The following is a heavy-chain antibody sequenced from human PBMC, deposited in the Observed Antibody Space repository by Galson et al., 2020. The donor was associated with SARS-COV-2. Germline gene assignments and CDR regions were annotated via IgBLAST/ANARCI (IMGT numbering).Heavy chain of an antibody. J-gene: IGHJ4*02. CDR2: FDPEDGET. CDR1: GYTLTELS. V-gene: IGHV1-24*01. D-gene: IGHD5-12*01. Sequence: ASVKFSCKVSGYTLTELSMHWVRQAPGKGLEWMGGFDPEDGETIYAQKFQGRVTMTEDTSTDTAYMELSSLRSEDTAVYYCATNVDIVAHLKGYFDYWGQGTLVTVSS. CDR3: ATNVDIVAHLKGYFDY.